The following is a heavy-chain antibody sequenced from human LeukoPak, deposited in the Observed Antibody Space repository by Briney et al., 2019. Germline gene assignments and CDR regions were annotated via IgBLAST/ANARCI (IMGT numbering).Heavy chain of an antibody. CDR3: AKDMGGRLGP. CDR1: GFTFNSYG. V-gene: IGHV3-23*01. CDR2: ITRTGSNT. Sequence: GGSLRLSCAASGFTFNSYGMHWVRQAPGKGLDWVSTITRTGSNTFYADSVKGRFTISRDNSNNTLYLQMNSLKVEDTAIYFCAKDMGGRLGPWGQGTLVTVSS. D-gene: IGHD1-26*01. J-gene: IGHJ5*02.